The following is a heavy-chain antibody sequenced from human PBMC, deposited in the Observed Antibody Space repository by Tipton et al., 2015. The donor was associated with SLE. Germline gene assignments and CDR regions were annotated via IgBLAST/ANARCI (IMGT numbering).Heavy chain of an antibody. D-gene: IGHD1-1*01. CDR1: GASIRSYY. J-gene: IGHJ5*02. Sequence: TLSLTCTVSGASIRSYYWSWIRQPPGKGLEWIGNIYNSGSTNYNPSLKSRVTMSLDTSKNQFSLKLSSVTAADTAVYYCARDSLSGDNWFDPWGQETLVTVSS. V-gene: IGHV4-59*01. CDR3: ARDSLSGDNWFDP. CDR2: IYNSGST.